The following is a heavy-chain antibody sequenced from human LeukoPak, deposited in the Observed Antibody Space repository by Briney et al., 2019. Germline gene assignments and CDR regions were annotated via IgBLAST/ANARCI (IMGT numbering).Heavy chain of an antibody. CDR1: GFTVSSNY. V-gene: IGHV3-53*01. Sequence: GGSLRLSCAASGFTVSSNYMSWVRQAPGKGLEWVSVIYSGGSTYYADSVRGRFTISRDNSKSTLYLQMNSLRAEDTAVYYCEARGVEGIDYWGQGTLVTVSS. CDR2: IYSGGST. D-gene: IGHD1-26*01. J-gene: IGHJ4*02. CDR3: EARGVEGIDY.